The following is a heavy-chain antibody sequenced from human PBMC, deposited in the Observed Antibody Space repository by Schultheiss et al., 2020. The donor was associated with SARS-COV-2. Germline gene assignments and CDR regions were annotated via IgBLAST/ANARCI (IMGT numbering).Heavy chain of an antibody. D-gene: IGHD3-16*01. Sequence: GGSLRLSCAASGFTFSSYAMSWVRQAPGKGLEWVSYISSSGSTIYYADSVKGRFTISRDNAKNSLYLQMNSLRAEDTAVYYCARDDGGDDYYYGMDVWGQGTAVTVSS. V-gene: IGHV3-48*04. CDR3: ARDDGGDDYYYGMDV. CDR2: ISSSGSTI. CDR1: GFTFSSYA. J-gene: IGHJ6*02.